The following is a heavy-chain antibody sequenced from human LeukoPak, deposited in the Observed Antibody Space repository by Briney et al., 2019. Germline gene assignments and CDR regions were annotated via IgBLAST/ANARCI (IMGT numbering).Heavy chain of an antibody. V-gene: IGHV4-39*01. CDR3: ARRITMVRGVPRFDP. J-gene: IGHJ5*02. D-gene: IGHD3-10*01. Sequence: PSETLSLTCTVSGGSISSSSYYWGWIRQPPGKGLEWIGSIYYSGSTYYNPSLKSRVTISVDTSKNQFSLKLSSMTAADTAVYYCARRITMVRGVPRFDPWGQGTLVTVSS. CDR2: IYYSGST. CDR1: GGSISSSSYY.